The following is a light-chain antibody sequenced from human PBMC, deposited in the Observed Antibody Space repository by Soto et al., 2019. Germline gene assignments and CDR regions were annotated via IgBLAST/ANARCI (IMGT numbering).Light chain of an antibody. Sequence: QSVLTQPPSASGTPGQRVTIPCSGSSSNIGSNYVNWYQQLPGTAPKLLMNNNIQRPSWVPDRFSGSKSCTSASLAISGLQSEDEADYHCATWDDGLNGLVFGGGTKLTVL. CDR1: SSNIGSNY. CDR3: ATWDDGLNGLV. CDR2: NNI. V-gene: IGLV1-44*01. J-gene: IGLJ3*02.